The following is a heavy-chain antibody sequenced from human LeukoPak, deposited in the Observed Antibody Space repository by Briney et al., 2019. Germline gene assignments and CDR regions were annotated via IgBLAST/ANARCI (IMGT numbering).Heavy chain of an antibody. CDR3: ARAPGWAIAAADSNWFDP. J-gene: IGHJ5*02. V-gene: IGHV1-8*02. CDR1: GYTFTSYG. CDR2: MNPNSGNT. D-gene: IGHD6-13*01. Sequence: ASVKVSCKASGYTFTSYGISWVRQAPGQGLEWMGWMNPNSGNTGYAQKFQGRVTMTRNTSISTAYMELSSLRSEDTAVYYCARAPGWAIAAADSNWFDPWGQGTLVTVSS.